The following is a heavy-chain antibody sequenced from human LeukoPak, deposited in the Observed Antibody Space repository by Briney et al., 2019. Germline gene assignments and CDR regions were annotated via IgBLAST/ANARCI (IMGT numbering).Heavy chain of an antibody. CDR2: INPGGGST. Sequence: GVSVKVSCKAAGYIFTNYYLHWVRQAPGQGLEWMGIINPGGGSTSYAQKFQGRVTMTRDTSTSTVYMELSSLRSEDTAVYYCTRADFGGNSDYYYYGMDVWGQGTTVTVSS. J-gene: IGHJ6*02. CDR3: TRADFGGNSDYYYYGMDV. CDR1: GYIFTNYY. D-gene: IGHD4-23*01. V-gene: IGHV1-46*01.